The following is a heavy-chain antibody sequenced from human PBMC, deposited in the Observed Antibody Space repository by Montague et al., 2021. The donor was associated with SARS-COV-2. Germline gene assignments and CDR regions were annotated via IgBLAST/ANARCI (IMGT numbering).Heavy chain of an antibody. V-gene: IGHV2-70*01. D-gene: IGHD3-16*01. CDR2: IDWXXXK. J-gene: IGHJ4*02. CDR1: GFSLSTSGMC. Sequence: PALVKPTQTLTLICTFSGFSLSTSGMCVSWIRQPPGKALEWLALIDWXXXKYYSTSLKTRLTISKDTSKHQVVPTMTNMDPVDTATYYCATTIYDYVWGTRVEFDYWGQGTLVTVSS. CDR3: ATTIYDYVWGTRVEFDY.